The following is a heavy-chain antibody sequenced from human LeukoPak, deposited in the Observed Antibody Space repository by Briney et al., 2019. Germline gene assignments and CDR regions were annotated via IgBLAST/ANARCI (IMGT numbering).Heavy chain of an antibody. CDR3: ARELCFGGRGARTTDFDY. Sequence: GGSLRLSCAASGFTFSSYSMNWVRQAPGKGLEWVSSIRCSTNYIYYADSVKGRFTISRDNSKNSLYLQMNSLRAEDTAVYYCARELCFGGRGARTTDFDYWVEGGMVTDS. CDR1: GFTFSSYS. V-gene: IGHV3-21*01. CDR2: IRCSTNYI. J-gene: IGHJ4*02. D-gene: IGHD3-10*01.